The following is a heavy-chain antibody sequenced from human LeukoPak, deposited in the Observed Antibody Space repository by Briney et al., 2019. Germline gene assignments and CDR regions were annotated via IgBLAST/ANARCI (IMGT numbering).Heavy chain of an antibody. CDR1: GFRFTSYW. CDR3: ARHPPYVSSSAFFDP. J-gene: IGHJ5*02. CDR2: IYPGDSDT. V-gene: IGHV5-51*01. Sequence: GESLKISCKTSGFRFTSYWIAWVRQMPGKGLEWIGMIYPGDSDTTYSPSSQGQVIISADTSISTAYLQLTRLQASDTAIYYCARHPPYVSSSAFFDPWGQGTLVTVAS. D-gene: IGHD3-10*02.